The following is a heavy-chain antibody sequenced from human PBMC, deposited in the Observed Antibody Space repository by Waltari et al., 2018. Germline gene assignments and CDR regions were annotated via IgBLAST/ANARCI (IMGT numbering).Heavy chain of an antibody. J-gene: IGHJ4*02. CDR2: INPSGGST. CDR1: GYTFTSYY. D-gene: IGHD3-3*01. V-gene: IGHV1-46*01. Sequence: QVQLVQSGAEVKKPGASVKVSCKASGYTFTSYYMHWVRQAPGQGLEWMGIINPSGGSTSYAQKFQGRVTMTRDTSTSTVYMELSSLRSEDTAVYYCARANYDFWSGYSTYFDYWGQGTLVTVSS. CDR3: ARANYDFWSGYSTYFDY.